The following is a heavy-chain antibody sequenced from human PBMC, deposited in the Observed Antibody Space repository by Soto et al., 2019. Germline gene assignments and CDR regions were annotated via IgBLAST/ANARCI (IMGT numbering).Heavy chain of an antibody. Sequence: QVQLVQSGAEVKKPGSSVKVSCKASGSTLSRSAISWVRQAPGQGLEWMGGIIPIFGPAIYAQKFRGRVSIIADESTRTAYMEMSGMRSEDTAVYYCGTGSSWTKVESWGQGTLVTVSS. J-gene: IGHJ4*02. CDR1: GSTLSRSA. D-gene: IGHD6-13*01. V-gene: IGHV1-69*01. CDR3: GTGSSWTKVES. CDR2: IIPIFGPA.